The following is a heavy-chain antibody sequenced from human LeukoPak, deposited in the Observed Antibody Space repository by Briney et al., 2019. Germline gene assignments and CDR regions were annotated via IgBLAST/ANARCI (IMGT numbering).Heavy chain of an antibody. V-gene: IGHV3-23*01. CDR1: GFTFSSYA. J-gene: IGHJ4*02. Sequence: GGSLRLSCAASGFTFSSYAMSWVRQAPGKGLEWVSAISGSGGSTYYADSVKGRFTISRDNSKNTLYLQMNSLRAEDTAVYYCASVKWFGELLPFDYWGQRTLVTVSS. D-gene: IGHD3-10*01. CDR3: ASVKWFGELLPFDY. CDR2: ISGSGGST.